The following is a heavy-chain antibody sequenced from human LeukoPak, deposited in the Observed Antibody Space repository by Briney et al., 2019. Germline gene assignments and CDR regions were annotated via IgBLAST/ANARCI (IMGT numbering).Heavy chain of an antibody. CDR3: VKPQPGGGFDY. V-gene: IGHV3-64D*09. CDR2: ISSNEGST. J-gene: IGHJ4*02. CDR1: GFTFSSYA. D-gene: IGHD1-14*01. Sequence: GGSLRLSCSASGFTFSSYAMHWVRQAPGKGLEYVSAISSNEGSTYYADSVKGRFTISRDNSKNTLYLQMSSLRAEDTAVYYCVKPQPGGGFDYWGQGTLVTVSS.